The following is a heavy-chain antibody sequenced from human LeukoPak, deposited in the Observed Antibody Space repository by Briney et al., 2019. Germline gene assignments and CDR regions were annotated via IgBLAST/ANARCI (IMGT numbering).Heavy chain of an antibody. Sequence: GGSLRLSCAAPGLTVTSNHMSWVRQAPGKGLEWVSLMKSDGTTEYADSVEGRFTISRDNSKNTLFLQMNSLRVEDTAVYYCARLRRGYWGRGTPVSVSS. CDR1: GLTVTSNH. V-gene: IGHV3-53*01. J-gene: IGHJ4*02. CDR2: MKSDGTT. CDR3: ARLRRGY.